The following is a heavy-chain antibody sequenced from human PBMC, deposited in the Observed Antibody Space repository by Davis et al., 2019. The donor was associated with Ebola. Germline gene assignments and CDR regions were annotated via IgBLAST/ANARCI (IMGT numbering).Heavy chain of an antibody. CDR3: ARGRYYYDSSGYYYYYGMDV. CDR2: IYPGDSDT. D-gene: IGHD3-22*01. Sequence: GESLKISCKGSGYSFTRYWIGWVRQMPGKGLEWMWIIYPGDSDTRYSPSFQGQVTISAHKSISTAYLQWSSLKASDTAMYYCARGRYYYDSSGYYYYYGMDVWGQGTTVTVSS. CDR1: GYSFTRYW. V-gene: IGHV5-51*01. J-gene: IGHJ6*02.